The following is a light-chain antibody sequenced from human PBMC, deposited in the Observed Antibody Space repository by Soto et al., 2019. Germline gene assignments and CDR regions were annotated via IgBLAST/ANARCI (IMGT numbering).Light chain of an antibody. V-gene: IGKV3-20*01. CDR1: QSVNSSY. CDR3: QQYCSSRRT. J-gene: IGKJ2*01. Sequence: IVLTQSPATLSLSPGERATLSCRASQSVNSSYLAWYQPKPCHAPRLPRCGASRRSTGIPDRFRGSGSGTDFTLTISSREPDDCAEYYCQQYCSSRRTFGQRTKVEIK. CDR2: GAS.